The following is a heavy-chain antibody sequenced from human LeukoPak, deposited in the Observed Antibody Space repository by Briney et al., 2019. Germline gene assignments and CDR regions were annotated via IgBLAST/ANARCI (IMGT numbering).Heavy chain of an antibody. J-gene: IGHJ4*02. CDR3: ARDTDCSSTSCYVNALDY. CDR1: GFTFSSYS. CDR2: ISSSGSYI. V-gene: IGHV3-21*01. D-gene: IGHD2-2*01. Sequence: GGSLRLSCAASGFTFSSYSMNWVRQAPGKGLEWVSSISSSGSYIYYADSVKGRFTISRDNAKNSLYLQMNSLRAEDTAVYYCARDTDCSSTSCYVNALDYWGQGTLVTVSS.